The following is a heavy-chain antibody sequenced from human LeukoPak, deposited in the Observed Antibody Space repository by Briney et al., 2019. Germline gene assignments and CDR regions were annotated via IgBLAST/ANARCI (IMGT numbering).Heavy chain of an antibody. CDR3: ARRFKWELLDAFDI. CDR1: GYSFTDYW. Sequence: GESLKISCKGSGYSFTDYWIGWVRQMPGKGLEWMGIIYPGDSDTRYRPPFQGQVTISADKSITTAYLQWSSLKASDTAMYYCARRFKWELLDAFDIWGQGTMVTVSS. D-gene: IGHD2-15*01. J-gene: IGHJ3*02. CDR2: IYPGDSDT. V-gene: IGHV5-51*01.